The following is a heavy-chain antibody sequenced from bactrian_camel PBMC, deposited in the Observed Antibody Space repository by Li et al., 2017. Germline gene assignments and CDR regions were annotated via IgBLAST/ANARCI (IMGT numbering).Heavy chain of an antibody. CDR2: LKWDGTDT. J-gene: IGHJ4*01. Sequence: VQLVDSGGGLVQPGGSLRLSCSAGAFTSMYWWMGWVRQTPGKGLEWVSTLKWDGTDTYYADFVKGRFTISKGNTMNTAYLQMDSLKSEDTAQYYCVTRSVDSCGISEGCFAYWGQGTQVPVS. CDR1: AFTSMYWW. V-gene: IGHV3S6*01. D-gene: IGHD2*01. CDR3: VTRSVDSCGISEGCFAY.